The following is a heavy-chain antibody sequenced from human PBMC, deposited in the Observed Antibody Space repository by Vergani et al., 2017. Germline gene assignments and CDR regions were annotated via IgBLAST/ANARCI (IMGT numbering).Heavy chain of an antibody. V-gene: IGHV3-21*02. CDR1: GFTFSNYN. J-gene: IGHJ4*02. D-gene: IGHD5-18*01. CDR3: AGNDIDVDTAMVTGIDY. CDR2: ISSSSSYI. Sequence: EVQLVESGGGLVKPGGSLRLSCAASGFTFSNYNMNWVRQAPGKGLEWVSSISSSSSYIYYADSVKGRFTISRDNAKNSLYLQMNSLRTEDTAVYYCAGNDIDVDTAMVTGIDYWGQGTLVTVSS.